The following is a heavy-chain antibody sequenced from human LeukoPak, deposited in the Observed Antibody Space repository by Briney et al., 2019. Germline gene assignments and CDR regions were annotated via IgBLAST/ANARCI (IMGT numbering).Heavy chain of an antibody. CDR3: ATVASGWYPDY. V-gene: IGHV4-59*01. CDR2: IYYSGTT. J-gene: IGHJ4*02. CDR1: GGSISNYY. D-gene: IGHD6-19*01. Sequence: SETLSLTCTVSGGSISNYYWNWIRQPPGKGLEWIGYIYYSGTTNYNPSLKSRVSMSVDTSKNQFSLKLSSVTAADTAVYYCATVASGWYPDYWGQGALVTVAS.